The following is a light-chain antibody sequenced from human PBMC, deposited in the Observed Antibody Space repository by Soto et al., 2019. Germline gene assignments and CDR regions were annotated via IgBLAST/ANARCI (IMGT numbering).Light chain of an antibody. CDR3: QQYDNWLT. V-gene: IGKV3-15*01. Sequence: EIVMTQSPATLSVSPGERATLSCRASQSVSSRYLAWYQQKPGQAPRLLIYGASTRATGIPARFSGSGSGTEFTLTISSLQSEDFAVYYCQQYDNWLTFGGGTKVEIK. J-gene: IGKJ4*01. CDR2: GAS. CDR1: QSVSSRY.